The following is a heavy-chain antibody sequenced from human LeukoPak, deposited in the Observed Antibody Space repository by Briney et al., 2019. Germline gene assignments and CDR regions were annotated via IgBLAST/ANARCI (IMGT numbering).Heavy chain of an antibody. CDR1: GGSFSGYY. CDR2: INHSGST. Sequence: MSSETLSLTCAVYGGSFSGYYWSWIRQPPGKGLEWIGEINHSGSTNYNPSLKSRVTISVDTSKNQFSLKLSSVTAADTAVYYCARGSPYSRNWFDPWGQGTLVTVSS. D-gene: IGHD6-13*01. V-gene: IGHV4-34*01. CDR3: ARGSPYSRNWFDP. J-gene: IGHJ5*02.